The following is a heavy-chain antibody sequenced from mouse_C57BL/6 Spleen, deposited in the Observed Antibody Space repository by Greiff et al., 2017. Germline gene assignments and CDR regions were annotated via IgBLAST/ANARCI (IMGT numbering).Heavy chain of an antibody. Sequence: QVQLQQPGAELGRPGPSVKLSCKASGYTFTSYWMHWVKQRPGQGLEWIGVIDPSDSYTNYNQKFKGKATLTVDTSSSTAYMQLSSLTSEDSAVYYCVNWDVSYWGEGTTLTVSS. V-gene: IGHV1-59*01. CDR3: VNWDVSY. J-gene: IGHJ2*01. CDR2: IDPSDSYT. D-gene: IGHD4-1*01. CDR1: GYTFTSYW.